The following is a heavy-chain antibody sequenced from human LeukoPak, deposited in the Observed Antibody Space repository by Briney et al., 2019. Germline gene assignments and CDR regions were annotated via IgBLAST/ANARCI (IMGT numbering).Heavy chain of an antibody. V-gene: IGHV3-23*01. CDR1: GFTFSSYA. J-gene: IGHJ6*02. CDR3: AKDIYYDSSGHYSSGYYYGMDV. CDR2: ISGSGGST. D-gene: IGHD3-22*01. Sequence: GGSLRLSCAASGFTFSSYAMSWVRQAPGKGLEWVSAISGSGGSTYYADSVKGRFTISRDNSKNTLYLQMNSLRAEDTAVYYCAKDIYYDSSGHYSSGYYYGMDVWGQGTTVTVSS.